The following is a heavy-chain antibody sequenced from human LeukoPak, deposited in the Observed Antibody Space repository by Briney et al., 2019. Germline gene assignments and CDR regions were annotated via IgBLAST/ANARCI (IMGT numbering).Heavy chain of an antibody. D-gene: IGHD4-17*01. CDR3: ARHYVAVTTSGGSFEP. V-gene: IGHV4-39*01. CDR2: IYHTGYT. CDR1: GGSISGSTYH. J-gene: IGHJ5*02. Sequence: PSETLSLTCTVSGGSISGSTYHWGWLRQSPGKGLEWIGSIYHTGYTYYNPSLESRVTISVSTSKNQFSVRLSSVAAADTAVYFCARHYVAVTTSGGSFEPWGQGTPVIVSS.